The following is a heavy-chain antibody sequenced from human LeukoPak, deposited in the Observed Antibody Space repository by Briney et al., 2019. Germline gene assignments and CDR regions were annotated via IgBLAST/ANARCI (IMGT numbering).Heavy chain of an antibody. Sequence: PGGSLGLSCAASGFTFSSYSMNWVRQAPGKGLEWVSSISSSSSYIYYADSVKGRFTISRDNAKNSLYLQMNSLRAEDTAVCYCARDHRDGFLDYWGQGTLVTVSS. J-gene: IGHJ4*02. CDR2: ISSSSSYI. V-gene: IGHV3-21*01. CDR3: ARDHRDGFLDY. CDR1: GFTFSSYS. D-gene: IGHD5-24*01.